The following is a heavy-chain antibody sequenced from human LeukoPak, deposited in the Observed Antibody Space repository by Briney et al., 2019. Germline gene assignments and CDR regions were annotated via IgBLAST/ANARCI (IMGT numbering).Heavy chain of an antibody. Sequence: GGSLRLSCAASGFTFSSYGMHWVRQAPGKGLEWVAVISYDGSNKYYADSVKGRFTISRDNSKNALYLQMNSLRAEDTAVYYCATPVDGVWYWGQGTLVTVSS. CDR2: ISYDGSNK. V-gene: IGHV3-30*03. J-gene: IGHJ4*02. CDR1: GFTFSSYG. CDR3: ATPVDGVWY. D-gene: IGHD4-17*01.